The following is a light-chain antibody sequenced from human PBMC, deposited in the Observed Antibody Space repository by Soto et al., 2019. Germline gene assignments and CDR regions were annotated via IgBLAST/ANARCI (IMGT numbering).Light chain of an antibody. CDR3: QHYDHLPPLT. CDR2: DAS. Sequence: DIQMTQSPSSLSASVGDRVTITCQASQDIKNYLNWYQQKPGKAPNLLIYDASNLKTGVPSRFSGSGSGTPFTFTISSLQTEDVATYYCQHYDHLPPLTFGGGTKVEI. V-gene: IGKV1-33*01. J-gene: IGKJ4*01. CDR1: QDIKNY.